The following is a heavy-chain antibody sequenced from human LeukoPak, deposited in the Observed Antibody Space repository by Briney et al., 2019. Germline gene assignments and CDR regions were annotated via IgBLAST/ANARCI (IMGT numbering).Heavy chain of an antibody. CDR1: GGSISSFY. CDR2: IYYSGST. Sequence: SETLSLTCTVSGGSISSFYWSWIRQPPGKGLEWIGYIYYSGSTNYNPSLKSRVTISVDTSKNQFSLKLSSVTAADTAVYYCARDREYYDSSGAFGIWGQGTMVTVSS. J-gene: IGHJ3*02. V-gene: IGHV4-59*01. CDR3: ARDREYYDSSGAFGI. D-gene: IGHD3-22*01.